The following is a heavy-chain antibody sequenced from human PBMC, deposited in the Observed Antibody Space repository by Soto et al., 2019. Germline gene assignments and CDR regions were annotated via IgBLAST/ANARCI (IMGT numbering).Heavy chain of an antibody. J-gene: IGHJ4*02. CDR1: GFTFSIHT. Sequence: QVQLVESGGGVVQPGRSLRLSCAASGFTFSIHTMHWVSQAPGKGLEWVAAISDDGSNTYYADSVNGRFTISRDNSKNKVYLQMNSLNSEDTAVHHCAREVYYDFWSGFNTHPYYFDDWGQGTLVTVAS. CDR3: AREVYYDFWSGFNTHPYYFDD. V-gene: IGHV3-30-3*01. D-gene: IGHD3-3*01. CDR2: ISDDGSNT.